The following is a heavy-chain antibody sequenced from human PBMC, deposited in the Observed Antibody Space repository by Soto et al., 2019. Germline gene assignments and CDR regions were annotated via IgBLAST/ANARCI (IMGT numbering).Heavy chain of an antibody. D-gene: IGHD6-25*01. V-gene: IGHV4-59*01. CDR1: GGSISSYY. Sequence: SETLSLTCTVSGGSISSYYWSWIRRPPGKGLAWIGYIYYSGSTNYNPSLKSRVTISVDTSKNQFSLKLSSVTAADTAVYYWARDGERSSVFYYGMDVWGQGTTVTVSS. CDR2: IYYSGST. J-gene: IGHJ6*02. CDR3: ARDGERSSVFYYGMDV.